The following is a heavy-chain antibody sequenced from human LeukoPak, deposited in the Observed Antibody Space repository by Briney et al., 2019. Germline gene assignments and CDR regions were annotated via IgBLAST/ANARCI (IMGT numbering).Heavy chain of an antibody. CDR1: GGSISNNY. Sequence: SETLSLTCTVSGGSISNNYWSWIRQPAGKGLEWIGRIYTSRSTNYNPSLKSRVTMSVDTSKNQFSLSLSSVTAADTAVYYCARSSCSSTSCYRGGDFDYWGQGTLVTVSS. D-gene: IGHD2-2*02. CDR3: ARSSCSSTSCYRGGDFDY. CDR2: IYTSRST. J-gene: IGHJ4*02. V-gene: IGHV4-4*07.